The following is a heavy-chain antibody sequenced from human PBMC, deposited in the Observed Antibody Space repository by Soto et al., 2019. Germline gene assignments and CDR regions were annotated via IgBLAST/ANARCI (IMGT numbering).Heavy chain of an antibody. CDR2: IWYDGSDK. CDR3: ARSGNKYDSSGYYPSQYTMDV. Sequence: PGGSLRLSCAASGFTFRTYGMHWVRQAPGKGLEWVAVIWYDGSDKYYAESVKGRFTISRDNSKNTLYLEMNSLRAEDTAVYFCARSGNKYDSSGYYPSQYTMDVWGQGTTVTVSS. J-gene: IGHJ6*02. V-gene: IGHV3-33*01. D-gene: IGHD3-22*01. CDR1: GFTFRTYG.